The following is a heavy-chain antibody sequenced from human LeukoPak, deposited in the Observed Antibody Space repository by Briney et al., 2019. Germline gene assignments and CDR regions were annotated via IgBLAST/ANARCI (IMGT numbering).Heavy chain of an antibody. CDR3: ANVQQLVPQFDY. V-gene: IGHV3-23*01. Sequence: GGSLRLSCAASGFTFSSYAMSWVRQAPGKGLEWVSAISGSGGSTYYADSVKGRFTISRDNSKNTLYLQMNSLRAEDTAVYYCANVQQLVPQFDYWGQGTLVTVSS. J-gene: IGHJ4*02. D-gene: IGHD6-13*01. CDR1: GFTFSSYA. CDR2: ISGSGGST.